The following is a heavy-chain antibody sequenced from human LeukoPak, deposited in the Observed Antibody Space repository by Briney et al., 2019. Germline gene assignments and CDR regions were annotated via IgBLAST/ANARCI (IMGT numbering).Heavy chain of an antibody. CDR3: ARCISMVRGVIRPPDY. D-gene: IGHD3-10*01. CDR1: GGSFSGYY. Sequence: SETLSLTCAVYGGSFSGYYWSWIRQPPGKGLEWIGSISYTGSTYYNPSLKSRVTISVDTSKNQFSLKLSSVTAPDTAVYYCARCISMVRGVIRPPDYWGQGTLVTVSS. V-gene: IGHV4-34*01. CDR2: ISYTGST. J-gene: IGHJ4*02.